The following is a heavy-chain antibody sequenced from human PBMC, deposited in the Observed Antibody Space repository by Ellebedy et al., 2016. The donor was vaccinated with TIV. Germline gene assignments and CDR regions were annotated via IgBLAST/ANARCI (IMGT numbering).Heavy chain of an antibody. CDR1: GFTFSSYW. J-gene: IGHJ3*02. V-gene: IGHV3-74*01. CDR2: INSDGSST. D-gene: IGHD3-16*02. CDR3: ARDNELSSGAFDI. Sequence: GESLKISCAASGFTFSSYWMHWVRQAPGKGLVWVSRINSDGSSTSYADSVKGRFTISRDNAKNTLYLQMNSLRAEDTAVYYCARDNELSSGAFDIWGQGTMVTVSS.